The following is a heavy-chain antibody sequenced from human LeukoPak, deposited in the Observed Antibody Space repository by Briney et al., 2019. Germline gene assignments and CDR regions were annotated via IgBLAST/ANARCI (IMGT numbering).Heavy chain of an antibody. J-gene: IGHJ3*02. CDR3: ARRLMYYYDSSGYDVAFDI. CDR2: IYPDDSDI. V-gene: IGHV5-51*01. Sequence: GESLKISCKGSEYSFTSYWIGWVRQMPGKGLDWMGIIYPDDSDITYSPSFQGQVTISADKSINTAYLQWSSLKASDTAMYYCARRLMYYYDSSGYDVAFDIWGQGTMVTVSS. CDR1: EYSFTSYW. D-gene: IGHD3-22*01.